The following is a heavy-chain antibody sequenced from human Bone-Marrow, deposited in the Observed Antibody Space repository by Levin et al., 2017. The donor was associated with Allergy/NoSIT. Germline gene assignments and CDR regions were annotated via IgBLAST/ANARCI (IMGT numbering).Heavy chain of an antibody. CDR3: EWTGAHEY. V-gene: IGHV3-66*01. D-gene: IGHD3/OR15-3a*01. J-gene: IGHJ4*02. CDR2: IYSGGNT. CDR1: GFTFNSYA. Sequence: GGSLRLSCAASGFTFNSYAMNWVRQAPGKGLEWVSLIYSGGNTNYADSVKGRFTISRDSSKNTVYLQMNSLRAEDTALYYCEWTGAHEYWGQGTLVTVSS.